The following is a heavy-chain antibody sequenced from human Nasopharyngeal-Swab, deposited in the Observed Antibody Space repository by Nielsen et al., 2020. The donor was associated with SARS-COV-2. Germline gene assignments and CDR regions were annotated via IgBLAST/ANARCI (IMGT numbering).Heavy chain of an antibody. CDR1: GFTFSDHY. J-gene: IGHJ4*02. CDR3: SRGHFEFDY. CDR2: IRSKAHGGTT. D-gene: IGHD3-3*02. V-gene: IGHV3-49*03. Sequence: GGSLRLSCAASGFTFSDHYMDWFRQAPGKGLEWVSFIRSKAHGGTTEYAASVKGRFTISRDDSKSIAYLQMNSLKTEDTGVYYCSRGHFEFDYWGQGTLVTVSS.